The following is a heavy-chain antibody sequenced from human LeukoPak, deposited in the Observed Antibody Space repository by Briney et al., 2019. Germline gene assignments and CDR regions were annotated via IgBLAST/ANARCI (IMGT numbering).Heavy chain of an antibody. Sequence: GASVKVSCKASGYTFTSYGISWVRQAPGQGLEWMGWISAYNGNTNYAQKLQGRVTMTTDTSTSTAYMELRSLRSDDKAVYYCASISVYCSSTSCSASPFDPWGQGTLVTVSS. J-gene: IGHJ5*02. CDR3: ASISVYCSSTSCSASPFDP. V-gene: IGHV1-18*01. CDR1: GYTFTSYG. D-gene: IGHD2-2*01. CDR2: ISAYNGNT.